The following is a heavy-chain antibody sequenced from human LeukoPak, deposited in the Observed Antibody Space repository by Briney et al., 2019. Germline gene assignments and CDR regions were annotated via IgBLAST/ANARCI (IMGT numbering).Heavy chain of an antibody. D-gene: IGHD2-15*01. CDR3: ARRYCSGTASCSQEFHS. V-gene: IGHV3-21*01. J-gene: IGHJ4*02. Sequence: KPGGSLTLSCAVCGFSFTSYAMIGVRDAPGKARVGFSSITSSGRCIFYGDSVKGRFTISRDNAENSLYPPMNSLRAEDTAVYYCARRYCSGTASCSQEFHSWGQGTLVTVSS. CDR1: GFSFTSYA. CDR2: ITSSGRCI.